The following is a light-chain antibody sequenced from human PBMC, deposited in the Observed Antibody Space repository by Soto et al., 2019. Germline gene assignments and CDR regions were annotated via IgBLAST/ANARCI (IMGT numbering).Light chain of an antibody. V-gene: IGLV2-14*01. J-gene: IGLJ1*01. Sequence: QSVLTQPASVSGSPGQSITISCTVTSSDVGSYNYVSWYQQHPGKAPKLMIYEVSNRPSGVSNRFSGSKSGNTASLTISGLQAEDEADYYCHSYTITKAWVFGTGTKVT. CDR2: EVS. CDR3: HSYTITKAWV. CDR1: SSDVGSYNY.